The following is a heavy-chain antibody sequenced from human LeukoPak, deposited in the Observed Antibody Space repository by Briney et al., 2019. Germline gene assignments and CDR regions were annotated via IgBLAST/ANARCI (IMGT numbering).Heavy chain of an antibody. CDR1: GFTFSSYA. J-gene: IGHJ5*02. Sequence: PGGSLTLSCAASGFTFSSYAMSWVRQAPGKGLEWVSAISGSGGSTYYADSVKGRFTISRDNSKNTLYLQMNSLRAEDTAVYYCAKGLMVRGLLSFDPWREGTLVTVSS. V-gene: IGHV3-23*01. D-gene: IGHD3-10*01. CDR2: ISGSGGST. CDR3: AKGLMVRGLLSFDP.